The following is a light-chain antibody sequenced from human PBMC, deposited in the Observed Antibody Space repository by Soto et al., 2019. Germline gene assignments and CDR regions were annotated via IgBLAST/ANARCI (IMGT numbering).Light chain of an antibody. CDR1: FSSIGSNT. V-gene: IGLV1-44*01. CDR2: LNN. J-gene: IGLJ3*02. Sequence: VLTQPPSASGAPGQKVTISCSGSFSSIGSNTVNWFQHVPGTAPRLLIYLNNQRPSGVPDRFSGSRSGTSASLAISGLQSDDEAIYYCAAWDDSLDGWVFGGGTKLTVL. CDR3: AAWDDSLDGWV.